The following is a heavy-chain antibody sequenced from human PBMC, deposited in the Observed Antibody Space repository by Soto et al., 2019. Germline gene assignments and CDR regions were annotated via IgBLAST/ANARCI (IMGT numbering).Heavy chain of an antibody. V-gene: IGHV3-20*04. D-gene: IGHD4-17*01. CDR2: INCNGGNT. CDR1: GFTFDDYV. CDR3: AKDKTTVTTPLDY. Sequence: GGSLRLSCAASGFTFDDYVMSWVRQAPGKGLEWVSGINCNGGNTDYADSVKGRFTISRDNSKNTLYLQMNSLRAEDTAVYYCAKDKTTVTTPLDYWGQGTLVTVSS. J-gene: IGHJ4*02.